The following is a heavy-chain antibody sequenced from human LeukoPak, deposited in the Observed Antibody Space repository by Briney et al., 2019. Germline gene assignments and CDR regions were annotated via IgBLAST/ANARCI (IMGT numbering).Heavy chain of an antibody. CDR3: ARDLPSYGIPDY. CDR1: GYTFTSYY. Sequence: ASVKVSCKASGYTFTSYYMHWVRQAPGQGLEWMGIINPSGGSTSYAQKFQGRVTMARDTSTSTVYMELSSLRSEDTAVYYCARDLPSYGIPDYWGQGTLVTVSS. J-gene: IGHJ4*02. V-gene: IGHV1-46*01. CDR2: INPSGGST. D-gene: IGHD5-18*01.